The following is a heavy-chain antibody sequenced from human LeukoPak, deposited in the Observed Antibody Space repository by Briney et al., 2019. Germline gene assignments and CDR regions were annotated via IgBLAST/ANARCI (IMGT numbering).Heavy chain of an antibody. J-gene: IGHJ4*02. CDR3: AKDLSDGSPYYFDY. D-gene: IGHD5-24*01. Sequence: PGGSLRLSCAASGFTFSNYAMSWVRQAPGKGLEWVSTLSGTGGSTYYADSVKGRFTISRDNSKNTLYLQMNSLRAEDTAVYYCAKDLSDGSPYYFDYWGQGTLVAVSS. CDR2: LSGTGGST. CDR1: GFTFSNYA. V-gene: IGHV3-23*01.